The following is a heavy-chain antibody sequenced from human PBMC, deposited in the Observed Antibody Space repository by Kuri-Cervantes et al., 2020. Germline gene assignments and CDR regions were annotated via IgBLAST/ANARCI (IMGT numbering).Heavy chain of an antibody. D-gene: IGHD3-3*01. CDR3: ARDRSADYYDLFPAEAPPPKYYYYMDV. V-gene: IGHV4-38-2*02. CDR1: GYSISSGYY. J-gene: IGHJ6*03. CDR2: IYHSGST. Sequence: GSLRLSCTVSGYSISSGYYWGWIRQPPGKGLEWIGSIYHSGSTYYNPSLKSRVTISVDTSKNQFSLKLSSVTAADTAVYYCARDRSADYYDLFPAEAPPPKYYYYMDVWGKGTTVTVSS.